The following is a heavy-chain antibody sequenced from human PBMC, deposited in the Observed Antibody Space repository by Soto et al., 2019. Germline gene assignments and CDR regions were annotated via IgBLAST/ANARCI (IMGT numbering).Heavy chain of an antibody. CDR1: GYSFTGYY. V-gene: IGHV1-2*02. CDR3: ARDRYSGYNSQFDY. D-gene: IGHD5-12*01. CDR2: INPNTRGT. Sequence: ALVKVSCKASGYSFTGYYIHWVRQAPGQGLEWMGWINPNTRGTHSAQRFQGRVTMTRDTSISTAYMELSSLRSDDSAVYYCARDRYSGYNSQFDYWGQGTLVTVSS. J-gene: IGHJ4*02.